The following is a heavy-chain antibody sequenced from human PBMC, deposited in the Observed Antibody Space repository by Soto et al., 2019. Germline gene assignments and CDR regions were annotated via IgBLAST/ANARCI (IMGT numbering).Heavy chain of an antibody. Sequence: GGSLRLSCAASDFTFKTYGMNWVRQAPGKGLQWISYISGDMNVINYADSVKGRFTISRDNGKNSLHLQMNNLRDDDTAVYYCVRGHVELDNWFGSWGQGTLVTVSS. D-gene: IGHD1-26*01. J-gene: IGHJ5*01. CDR3: VRGHVELDNWFGS. CDR2: ISGDMNVI. CDR1: DFTFKTYG. V-gene: IGHV3-48*02.